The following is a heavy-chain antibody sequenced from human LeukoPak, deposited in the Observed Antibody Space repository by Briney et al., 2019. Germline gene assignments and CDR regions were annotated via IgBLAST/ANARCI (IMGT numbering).Heavy chain of an antibody. D-gene: IGHD6-13*01. CDR3: ARVGSWYFHFDY. CDR2: IYYSGST. J-gene: IGHJ4*02. V-gene: IGHV4-39*07. CDR1: GGSISSSSYY. Sequence: SETLSLTCTVSGGSISSSSYYWGWIRQPPGKGLEWIGSIYYSGSTYYNPSLKSRVTISVDTSKNQFSLKLSSVTAADTAVYYCARVGSWYFHFDYWGQGTLVTVSS.